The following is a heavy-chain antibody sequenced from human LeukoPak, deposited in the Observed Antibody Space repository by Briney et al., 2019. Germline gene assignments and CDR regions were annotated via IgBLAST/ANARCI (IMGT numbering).Heavy chain of an antibody. D-gene: IGHD3-22*01. CDR2: INPNSGGT. CDR3: ARIIPGYYDSSGSCFDC. J-gene: IGHJ4*02. V-gene: IGHV1-2*02. Sequence: GASVKVSCKASGHTFTGYYMHWVRQAPGQGLEWMGWINPNSGGTNYAQKFQGRVTMTRDTSISTAYMELSRLRSDDTAVYYCARIIPGYYDSSGSCFDCWGQATLVTVST. CDR1: GHTFTGYY.